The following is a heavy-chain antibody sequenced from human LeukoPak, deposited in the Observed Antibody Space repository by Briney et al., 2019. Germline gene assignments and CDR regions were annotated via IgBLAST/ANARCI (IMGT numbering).Heavy chain of an antibody. D-gene: IGHD6-13*01. CDR2: INHSGST. Sequence: SETLSLTCAVYGGSFSGYYWSWIRQPPGKGLEWIGEINHSGSTNYNPSLKSRVTISVDTSKNQFSLKLSSVTAADTAVYYCARLSRRRSSSWAYLGSGPFFDYWGQGTLVTVSS. CDR1: GGSFSGYY. V-gene: IGHV4-34*01. J-gene: IGHJ4*02. CDR3: ARLSRRRSSSWAYLGSGPFFDY.